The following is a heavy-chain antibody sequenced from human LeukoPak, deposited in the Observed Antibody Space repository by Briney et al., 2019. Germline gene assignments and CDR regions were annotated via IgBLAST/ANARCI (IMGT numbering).Heavy chain of an antibody. Sequence: GGSLRLTCAASGFTFSSYSMNWVRQAPGKGLEWVSSISSSSSYIYYADSVKGRFTISRDNAKNSLYLQMNSLRAEDTAVYYCARDPELRIPFDYWGQGTLVTVSS. V-gene: IGHV3-21*01. J-gene: IGHJ4*02. CDR1: GFTFSSYS. CDR3: ARDPELRIPFDY. D-gene: IGHD5-12*01. CDR2: ISSSSSYI.